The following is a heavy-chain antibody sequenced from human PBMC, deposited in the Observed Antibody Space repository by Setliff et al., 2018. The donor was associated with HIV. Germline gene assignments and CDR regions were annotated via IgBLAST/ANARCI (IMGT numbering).Heavy chain of an antibody. J-gene: IGHJ3*01. CDR1: GVSISNYY. V-gene: IGHV4-4*07. Sequence: SETLSLTCTVSGVSISNYYWSWIRQPAGKGLEWIGRIYTSGNTNYNPSLKSRVTMSVDTSKKQFSLKLTSVTAADTAVYYCARVQMAYAAFDVWGQGTMVTVSS. CDR3: ARVQMAYAAFDV. CDR2: IYTSGNT. D-gene: IGHD4-17*01.